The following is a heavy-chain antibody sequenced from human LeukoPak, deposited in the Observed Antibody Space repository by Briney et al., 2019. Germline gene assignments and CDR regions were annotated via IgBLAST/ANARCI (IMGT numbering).Heavy chain of an antibody. Sequence: VASVKVSCKASGGTFSSYALDWVRQAPGQGLEWMGGIIPIFGTTNYAQKFQGGVTITADESTTTAYMELSSLRSEDTAVYYCARKTGGLRRFGELAPSNWFDPWGQGTLVTVSS. CDR1: GGTFSSYA. CDR3: ARKTGGLRRFGELAPSNWFDP. V-gene: IGHV1-69*13. J-gene: IGHJ5*02. D-gene: IGHD3-10*01. CDR2: IIPIFGTT.